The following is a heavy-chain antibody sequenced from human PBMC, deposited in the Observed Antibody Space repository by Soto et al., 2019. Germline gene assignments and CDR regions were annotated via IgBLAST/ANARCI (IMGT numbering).Heavy chain of an antibody. V-gene: IGHV3-23*01. CDR2: LTRNGAP. Sequence: GGSLRLSCAASRFTFSTYAMSWVRQAPGKGLEWVSTLTRNGAPYYADSVKGRFTISRDNSKNTLYLQMSNLRAEDTAIYYCTREIWGGPLDYWGQGTLVTVSS. CDR3: TREIWGGPLDY. D-gene: IGHD3-16*01. CDR1: RFTFSTYA. J-gene: IGHJ4*02.